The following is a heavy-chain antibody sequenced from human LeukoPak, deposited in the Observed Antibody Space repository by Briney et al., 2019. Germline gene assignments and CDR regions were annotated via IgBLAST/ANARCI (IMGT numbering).Heavy chain of an antibody. CDR3: AKMGIAVAGTTGFDY. D-gene: IGHD6-19*01. Sequence: GGSLRLSCAASGFTLSSYAMSWVRQAPGKGLEWVSAISGSGGSTYYADSVKGRFTISRDNSKNTLYLQMNSLRAEDTAVYYCAKMGIAVAGTTGFDYWGQGTLVTVSS. V-gene: IGHV3-23*01. J-gene: IGHJ4*02. CDR2: ISGSGGST. CDR1: GFTLSSYA.